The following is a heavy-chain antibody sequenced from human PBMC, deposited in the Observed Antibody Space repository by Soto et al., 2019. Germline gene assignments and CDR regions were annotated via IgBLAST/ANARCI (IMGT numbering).Heavy chain of an antibody. CDR2: FYYTGST. V-gene: IGHV4-61*01. Sequence: QVQLQESGPGLVKPSETLSLTCTVSGGSVSSGNYYWSWIRQPPGKGLEWIGYFYYTGSTNYNPSLTSRGTISIDAYKNQFSLRLSSVTAADTAVYYCARSMHYSDGSNSSPFDYWGQGTLVTVSS. D-gene: IGHD3-22*01. J-gene: IGHJ4*02. CDR1: GGSVSSGNYY. CDR3: ARSMHYSDGSNSSPFDY.